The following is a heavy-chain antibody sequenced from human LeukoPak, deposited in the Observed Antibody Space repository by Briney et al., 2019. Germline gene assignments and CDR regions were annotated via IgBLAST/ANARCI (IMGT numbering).Heavy chain of an antibody. V-gene: IGHV3-23*01. CDR1: GFTFSDFG. CDR2: ISTSGGGT. Sequence: GGSLRLSCAASGFTFSDFGMSWVRQAPGKGLEWVSGISTSGGGTYYADSVKGRFTISRDNSKNTLYLQMNSLRAEDTALYYCVKETDDYGDYRGQGTLVTVSS. J-gene: IGHJ4*02. CDR3: VKETDDYGDY.